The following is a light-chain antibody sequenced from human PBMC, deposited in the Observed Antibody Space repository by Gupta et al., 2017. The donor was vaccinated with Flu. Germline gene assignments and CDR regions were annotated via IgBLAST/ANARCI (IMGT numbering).Light chain of an antibody. CDR2: DAA. CDR3: RHHCNWPPYS. V-gene: IGKV3-11*01. CDR1: QTVGNY. J-gene: IGKJ2*01. Sequence: EIVLTQPPATLSLSPGERATLSCRASQTVGNYLVWYKQKPGQSPRLLIYDAASRITGVPARFSGRGYGTDFTLTITSREQEDFAVYYSRHHCNWPPYSFGQGTKLEI.